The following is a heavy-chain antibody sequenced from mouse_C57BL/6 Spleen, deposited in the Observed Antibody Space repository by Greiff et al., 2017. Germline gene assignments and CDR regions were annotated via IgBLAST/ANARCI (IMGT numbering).Heavy chain of an antibody. J-gene: IGHJ3*01. CDR1: GYAFRSYW. CDR2: IYPGDGDT. CDR3: ARRGGFSWFAY. Sequence: QVQLKESGAELVKPGASVKISCKASGYAFRSYWMNWVKQRPGKGLEWIGQIYPGDGDTNYNGKFKGKATLTAAKSSSTAYMQLSSLTSEDSAVYFCARRGGFSWFAYWGQGTLVTVSA. V-gene: IGHV1-80*01.